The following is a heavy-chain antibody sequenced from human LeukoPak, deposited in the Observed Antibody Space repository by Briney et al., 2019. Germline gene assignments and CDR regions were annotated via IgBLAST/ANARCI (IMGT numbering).Heavy chain of an antibody. CDR3: ARRSSDLENYYYYMDV. CDR2: IYPGDSDT. Sequence: GESLQISCKGSGYGFTSYWIGWVRPIPGKGLEWMGIIYPGDSDTRYSPSFQGQVTISADKSISTAYLQWSSLKASDTAMYYCARRSSDLENYYYYMDVWGKGTTVTVSS. D-gene: IGHD5-12*01. J-gene: IGHJ6*03. V-gene: IGHV5-51*01. CDR1: GYGFTSYW.